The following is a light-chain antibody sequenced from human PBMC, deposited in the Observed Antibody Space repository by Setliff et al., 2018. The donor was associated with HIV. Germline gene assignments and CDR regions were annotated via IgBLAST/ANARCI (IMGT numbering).Light chain of an antibody. J-gene: IGLJ1*01. Sequence: ALAQPASVSGSPGQSITISCTGTSSDVGSYNRVAWYQQTPGTAPKLMIYEVSNRPSGVPDRFSGSKSGNTASLTISGLQAEDEADYYCSSYASTSYARSSIYVFGTGTKVTVL. V-gene: IGLV2-18*02. CDR1: SSDVGSYNR. CDR3: SSYASTSYARSSIYV. CDR2: EVS.